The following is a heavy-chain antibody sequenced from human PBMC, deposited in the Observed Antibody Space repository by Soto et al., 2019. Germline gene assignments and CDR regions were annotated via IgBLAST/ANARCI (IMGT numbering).Heavy chain of an antibody. CDR3: ARDRSSLRFLEWSTPHHAFDI. CDR2: IYYSGST. J-gene: IGHJ3*02. Sequence: QVQLQESGPGLVKPSQTLSLTCTVSGGSISSGDYYWSWIRQPPGKGLEWIGYIYYSGSTYYNPSLKSRVTISVDTSKNQFSLKLSSVTAADTDVYYCARDRSSLRFLEWSTPHHAFDIWGQGTMVTVSS. V-gene: IGHV4-30-4*01. CDR1: GGSISSGDYY. D-gene: IGHD3-3*01.